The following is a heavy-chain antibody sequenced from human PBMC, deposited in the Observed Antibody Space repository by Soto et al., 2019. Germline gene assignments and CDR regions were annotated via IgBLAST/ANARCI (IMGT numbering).Heavy chain of an antibody. Sequence: GESLNISCKGSGYIFTCYSYGGLRQMPRKGREWIGIIHPGDSDTRYSPSFQGQVTISAHKSISTAYLQGSSLKASDTAMYYCARQGQLFNYSYGMDVWGQGTPVPVSS. D-gene: IGHD5-18*01. V-gene: IGHV5-51*01. CDR3: ARQGQLFNYSYGMDV. J-gene: IGHJ6*02. CDR1: GYIFTCYS. CDR2: IHPGDSDT.